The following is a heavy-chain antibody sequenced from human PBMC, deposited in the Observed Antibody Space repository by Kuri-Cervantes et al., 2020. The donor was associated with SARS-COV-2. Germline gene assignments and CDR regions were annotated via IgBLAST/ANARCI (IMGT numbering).Heavy chain of an antibody. CDR2: INAGNGNT. V-gene: IGHV1-3*01. CDR3: ARGGDFWYFYYGMDV. CDR1: GFTFSSYS. Sequence: GGSLRLSCAASGFTFSSYSMNWVRQAPGQRLEWMGWINAGNGNTKYSQKFQGRVTITRDTSASTAYMELSSLRSEDTAVYYCARGGDFWYFYYGMDVWGQGTTVTVSS. J-gene: IGHJ6*02. D-gene: IGHD3-3*01.